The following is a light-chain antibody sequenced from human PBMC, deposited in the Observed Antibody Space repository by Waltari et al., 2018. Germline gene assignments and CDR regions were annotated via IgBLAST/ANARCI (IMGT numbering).Light chain of an antibody. CDR1: QSINSR. CDR3: QQYYIYWT. CDR2: EAS. J-gene: IGKJ1*01. Sequence: DIQMTQSPSTLSASVGDRVTITCRASQSINSRLAWLQQKPGKAPKLLIYEASSFESGVPSRCSGSGSGTYFTLTISSLQPDDFATYYCQQYYIYWTFGQGTKLEIK. V-gene: IGKV1-5*03.